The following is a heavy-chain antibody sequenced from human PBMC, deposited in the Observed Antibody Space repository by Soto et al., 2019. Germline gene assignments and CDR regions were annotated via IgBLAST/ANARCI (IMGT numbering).Heavy chain of an antibody. CDR2: IIPMYGMP. Sequence: EQLVQSGAEVKKPGSSVKVSCKASGGAFSSYAVSWVRQAPGQGLEWVGEIIPMYGMPNLAHRFQGRVTVTADESTSTVYMEVSSLRSEDTAIYYCARVKENCSTTSCYKFFDFWGQGTLVTVSS. CDR1: GGAFSSYA. D-gene: IGHD2-2*02. J-gene: IGHJ4*02. CDR3: ARVKENCSTTSCYKFFDF. V-gene: IGHV1-69*01.